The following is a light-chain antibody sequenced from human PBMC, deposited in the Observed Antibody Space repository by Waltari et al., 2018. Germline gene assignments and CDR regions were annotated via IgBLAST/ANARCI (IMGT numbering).Light chain of an antibody. V-gene: IGLV2-14*03. CDR1: SNDIGGYNS. Sequence: QSALTQPASVSGSPGPSITISCTGSSNDIGGYNSVSWYQQHPGKAPKLIIYDVTKRPSGVSNRFSGSKSGNTASLIMSGLQAEDEADYYCSSYTSTNTLLVFGGGTKLTVL. J-gene: IGLJ2*01. CDR2: DVT. CDR3: SSYTSTNTLLV.